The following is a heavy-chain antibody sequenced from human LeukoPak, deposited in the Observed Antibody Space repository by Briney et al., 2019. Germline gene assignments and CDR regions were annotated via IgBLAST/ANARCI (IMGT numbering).Heavy chain of an antibody. CDR1: GDSLSSDSAA. CDR2: TYYRSKWYY. J-gene: IGHJ4*02. D-gene: IGHD1-26*01. V-gene: IGHV6-1*01. CDR3: ARDPVGGSTIFDY. Sequence: SQTLSLTCAISGDSLSSDSAARNWIKQSPSRGLEWLGRTYYRSKWYYDYALALKIRITISPDTSKNQFSLQLNSVTPEDTAVYFCARDPVGGSTIFDYWGQGTLVTVSS.